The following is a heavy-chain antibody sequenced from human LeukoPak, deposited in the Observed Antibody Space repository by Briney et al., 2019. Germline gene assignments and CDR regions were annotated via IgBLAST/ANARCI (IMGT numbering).Heavy chain of an antibody. J-gene: IGHJ6*03. D-gene: IGHD5-24*01. CDR3: ARDRWPQSYYYMDV. CDR2: ISSSSSYI. CDR1: GFTFSSYS. V-gene: IGHV3-21*01. Sequence: PGGSLRLSCAASGFTFSSYSMNWVRQAPGKGLEWVSSISSSSSYIYYADSVKGRFTISRDNAKNSLYLQMNSLRAEDTAVYYCARDRWPQSYYYMDVWGKGTTVTVSS.